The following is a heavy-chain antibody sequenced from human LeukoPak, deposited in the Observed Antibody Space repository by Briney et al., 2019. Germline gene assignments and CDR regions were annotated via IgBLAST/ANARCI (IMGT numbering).Heavy chain of an antibody. CDR1: GGSISSRSHC. CDR3: AVAGVRYYDSSGLHAFDF. D-gene: IGHD3-22*01. J-gene: IGHJ3*01. CDR2: MFYSGRT. V-gene: IGHV4-39*01. Sequence: SEPLSLTCTVSGGSISSRSHCWGWIRQPPGKGLEWIGTMFYSGRTYYNPSLKSRVAISVYTSENQFSLELNSVTAADTAVYYCAVAGVRYYDSSGLHAFDFWGRGTMVTVSS.